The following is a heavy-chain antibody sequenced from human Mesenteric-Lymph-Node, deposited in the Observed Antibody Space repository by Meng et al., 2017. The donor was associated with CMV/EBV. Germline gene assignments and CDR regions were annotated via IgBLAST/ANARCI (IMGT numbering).Heavy chain of an antibody. CDR3: AKDSKYYDFWSGYSGAPDAFDI. J-gene: IGHJ3*02. Sequence: GESLKISCVASGIAFSTFSTYGMHWVRQTPGKGLEWVAFIHSDANNKYYADSVKGRFTISRDNSKNTLYLQMNSLRAEDTAVYHCAKDSKYYDFWSGYSGAPDAFDIWGQGTMVTVSS. V-gene: IGHV3-30*02. D-gene: IGHD3-3*01. CDR1: GIAFSTFSTYG. CDR2: IHSDANNK.